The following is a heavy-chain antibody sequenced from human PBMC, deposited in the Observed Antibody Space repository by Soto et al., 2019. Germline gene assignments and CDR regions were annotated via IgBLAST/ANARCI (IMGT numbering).Heavy chain of an antibody. CDR2: IRSKANSYAT. CDR3: TMRGVYGVYVIPRYYYYGMDV. CDR1: GFTFSGSA. V-gene: IGHV3-73*02. Sequence: EVQLVESGGGLVQPGGSLKLSCAASGFTFSGSAMHWVRQASGKGLEWVGRIRSKANSYATAYAASVKGRFTISRDDSKNTAYWQMNSLKTEDTAVYYCTMRGVYGVYVIPRYYYYGMDVWGQGTTVTVSS. D-gene: IGHD4-17*01. J-gene: IGHJ6*02.